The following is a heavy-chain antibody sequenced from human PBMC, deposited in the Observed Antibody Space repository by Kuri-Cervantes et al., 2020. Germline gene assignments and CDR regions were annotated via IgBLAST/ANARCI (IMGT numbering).Heavy chain of an antibody. V-gene: IGHV3-48*04. CDR3: ARPDYYYYYMDV. CDR1: GFTFSSYS. Sequence: GESLKISCAASGFTFSSYSMNWVRQAPGKGLEWVSYISSSGSTIYYADSVKGRFTISRDNAKNSLYLQMNSLRAEDTAVYYCARPDYYYYYMDVWGKGTTVTVSS. J-gene: IGHJ6*03. CDR2: ISSSGSTI. D-gene: IGHD1-14*01.